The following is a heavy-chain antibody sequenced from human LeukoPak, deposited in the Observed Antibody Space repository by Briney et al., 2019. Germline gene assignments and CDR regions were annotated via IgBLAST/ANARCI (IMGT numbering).Heavy chain of an antibody. Sequence: PGGSLRLSCTASGFSLNNNAMSWVRQAPGKGLEWVSIIIASSGSTFYADSVKGRFTISRDNSKNTLYLQMNSLSVEDTAVYYCAKGGYDYVEVAYFDFWGQGALVTVSS. CDR2: IIASSGST. J-gene: IGHJ4*02. CDR1: GFSLNNNA. V-gene: IGHV3-23*01. D-gene: IGHD5-12*01. CDR3: AKGGYDYVEVAYFDF.